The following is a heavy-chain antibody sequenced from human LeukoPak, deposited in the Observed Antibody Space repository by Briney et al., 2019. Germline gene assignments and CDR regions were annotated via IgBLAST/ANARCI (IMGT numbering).Heavy chain of an antibody. CDR3: ARDLRGWGLNSD. CDR2: ISSSSSHI. Sequence: GGSLRLSCAAPGFTFSSYSMNWVRQAPGKGLEWVSSISSSSSHIYYADSVKGRFTISRDNAKNSLYLQMNSLRAEDTAVYYCARDLRGWGLNSDWGQGTLVTVSS. J-gene: IGHJ4*02. V-gene: IGHV3-21*01. D-gene: IGHD6-19*01. CDR1: GFTFSSYS.